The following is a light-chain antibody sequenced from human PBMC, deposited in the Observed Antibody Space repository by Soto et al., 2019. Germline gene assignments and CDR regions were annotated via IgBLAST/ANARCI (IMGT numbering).Light chain of an antibody. V-gene: IGLV8-61*01. CDR1: SGPVFTSSY. J-gene: IGLJ3*02. Sequence: QTVVTQEPSFSVSPGGTVTLTCGLSSGPVFTSSYPNWYQQTPGQAPRTLIFNTNTRSSGVPDRFSGSILGDKAALTITGAQADDDSYYYCLLYLGAGIWVFGGGTTVTVL. CDR2: NTN. CDR3: LLYLGAGIWV.